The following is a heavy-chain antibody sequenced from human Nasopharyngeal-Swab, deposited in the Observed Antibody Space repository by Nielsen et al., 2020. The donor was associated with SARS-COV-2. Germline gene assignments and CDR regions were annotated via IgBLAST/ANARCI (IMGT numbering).Heavy chain of an antibody. CDR1: GGTFSSYA. Sequence: KVSCKASGGTFSSYAISWVRQAPGQGLEWMGRIIPILGIANYAQKFQGRVTITADKSTSTAYMELSSLRSEDTAVYYCARDHGYDAFDIWGQGTMVTVSS. CDR2: IIPILGIA. D-gene: IGHD5-18*01. CDR3: ARDHGYDAFDI. J-gene: IGHJ3*02. V-gene: IGHV1-69*04.